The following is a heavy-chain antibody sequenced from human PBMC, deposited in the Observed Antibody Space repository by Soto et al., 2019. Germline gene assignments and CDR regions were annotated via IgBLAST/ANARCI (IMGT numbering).Heavy chain of an antibody. CDR2: INHSGST. D-gene: IGHD3-3*01. Sequence: QVQLQQWGAGLLKPSETLSLTCAVYGGSFSGYYWSWIRQPPGKGLEWIGEINHSGSTNYNPSLKSRVTISVDTSKNQCSLKLSSVTAADTAVYYCARIHIAGTIFGVVITHYYFDYWGQGTLVTVSS. J-gene: IGHJ4*02. CDR1: GGSFSGYY. CDR3: ARIHIAGTIFGVVITHYYFDY. V-gene: IGHV4-34*01.